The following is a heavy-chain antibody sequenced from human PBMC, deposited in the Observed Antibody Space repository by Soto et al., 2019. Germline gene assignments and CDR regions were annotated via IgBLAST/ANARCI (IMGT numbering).Heavy chain of an antibody. J-gene: IGHJ6*02. CDR3: TRHVEGPVTAMVDYYYFGMDV. CDR2: IRSKANSYAT. Sequence: EVQLVESGGGLVQPGGSLKLSCAASGFTFSGSAMHWVRQASGKGLEWVGRIRSKANSYATAYAASVKGRFTISRDDSKNTAYLQMNSLETEETATYYFTRHVEGPVTAMVDYYYFGMDVWGQGATVTVSS. D-gene: IGHD5-18*01. CDR1: GFTFSGSA. V-gene: IGHV3-73*02.